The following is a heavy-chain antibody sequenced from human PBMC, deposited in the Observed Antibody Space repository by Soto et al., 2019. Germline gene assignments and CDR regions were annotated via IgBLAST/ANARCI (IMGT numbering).Heavy chain of an antibody. CDR3: ARELGGATSSFDY. V-gene: IGHV3-7*01. Sequence: WLSMRLSCAASRCTFSCYWMTWVRQARGKGLEWVATIKQEGIEKYYVDSVKGRFTISRDNAKNSLYLQMNSLRAEDTAVYYCARELGGATSSFDYWGQGTLVTVSS. D-gene: IGHD1-26*01. CDR2: IKQEGIEK. CDR1: RCTFSCYW. J-gene: IGHJ4*02.